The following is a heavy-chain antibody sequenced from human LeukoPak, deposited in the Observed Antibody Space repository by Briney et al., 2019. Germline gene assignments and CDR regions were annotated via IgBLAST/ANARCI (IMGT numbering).Heavy chain of an antibody. Sequence: GGSLRLSCATSGFTFSNYWMSCVRQAPGKGLXXXXXINQDGSEEYYVDSVRGRFTISRDNAKNSLYLQMDSLRAEDTAVYYCARPYDSNRDHSGYGYWGRGTLVTVSS. V-gene: IGHV3-7*02. D-gene: IGHD5-12*01. CDR2: INQDGSEE. CDR1: GFTFSNYW. CDR3: ARPYDSNRDHSGYGY. J-gene: IGHJ4*02.